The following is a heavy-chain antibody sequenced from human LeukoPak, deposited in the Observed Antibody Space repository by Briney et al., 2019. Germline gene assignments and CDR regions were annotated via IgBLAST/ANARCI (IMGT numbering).Heavy chain of an antibody. D-gene: IGHD4/OR15-4a*01. CDR2: LSSGGLTI. J-gene: IGHJ4*02. Sequence: YLSSGGLTIFYADSVKGRFTISRDNTKNSIFLDMTNLRAEDTAVYYCARDFDYGDYIDFWGQGTLVAASS. V-gene: IGHV3-48*03. CDR3: ARDFDYGDYIDF.